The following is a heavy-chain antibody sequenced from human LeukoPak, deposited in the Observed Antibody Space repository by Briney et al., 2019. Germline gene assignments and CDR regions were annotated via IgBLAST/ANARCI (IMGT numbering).Heavy chain of an antibody. V-gene: IGHV1-69*04. J-gene: IGHJ4*02. D-gene: IGHD3-22*01. CDR2: IIPILGIA. CDR3: ARAGHYYDSSGYSTEDY. Sequence: GASVKVSCKASGGTFSSYAISWVRQAPGQGLEWMGRIIPILGIANYAQKFQGRVTITADRSTSTAYMELSSLRSEDTAVYYCARAGHYYDSSGYSTEDYWGQGTLVTVSS. CDR1: GGTFSSYA.